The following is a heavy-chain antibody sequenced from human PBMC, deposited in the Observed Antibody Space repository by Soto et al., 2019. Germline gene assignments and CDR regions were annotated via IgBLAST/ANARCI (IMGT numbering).Heavy chain of an antibody. CDR1: GFTFSSYA. CDR3: AIAPGVTGTGRFDY. D-gene: IGHD1-20*01. CDR2: ISGSGGST. Sequence: PGGSLRLSCAASGFTFSSYAMSWVRQAPGKGLEWVSAISGSGGSTYYADSVKGRFTISRDNSKNTLYLQMNSLRAEDTAVYYCAIAPGVTGTGRFDYCGQGTQVTVS. V-gene: IGHV3-23*01. J-gene: IGHJ4*02.